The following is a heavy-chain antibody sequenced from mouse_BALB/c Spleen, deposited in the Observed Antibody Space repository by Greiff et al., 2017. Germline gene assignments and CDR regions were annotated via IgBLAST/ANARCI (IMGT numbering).Heavy chain of an antibody. CDR3: ARECRYFDY. Sequence: EVKLVESGGGLVKPGGSLKLSCAASGFTFSSYAMSWVRQTPEKRLEWVASISSGGSTYYPDSVKGRFTITRDNARNILYMQMSSLRSEDTAMYYCARECRYFDYWGQGTTLTVSS. CDR1: GFTFSSYA. J-gene: IGHJ2*01. V-gene: IGHV5-6-5*01. CDR2: ISSGGST.